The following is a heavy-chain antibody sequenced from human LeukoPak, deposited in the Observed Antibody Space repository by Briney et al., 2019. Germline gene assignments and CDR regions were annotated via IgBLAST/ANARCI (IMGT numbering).Heavy chain of an antibody. D-gene: IGHD3-16*01. V-gene: IGHV4-61*05. CDR2: IYYSGST. CDR3: ARGYPVGGARYYFDY. Sequence: PSETLSLTCTVSGGSISSRSYYWGWIRQPPGKGLEWIGYIYYSGSTNYNPSLKSRVTISVDTSKNQFSLKLSSVTAADMAVYYCARGYPVGGARYYFDYWGQGTLVTVSS. CDR1: GGSISSRSYY. J-gene: IGHJ4*02.